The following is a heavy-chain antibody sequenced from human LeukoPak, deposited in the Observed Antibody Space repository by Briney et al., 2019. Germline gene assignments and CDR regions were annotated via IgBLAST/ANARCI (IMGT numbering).Heavy chain of an antibody. D-gene: IGHD6-6*01. Sequence: PSETLSLTCAVYGGSFSGYYWSWIRQPPGKGPEWIGEINHSGSTNYNPSLKSRVTISVDTSKNQFSLKLSSVTAADTAVYYCAREGKKAPSIAAPWRWYFDLWGRGTLVTVSS. CDR3: AREGKKAPSIAAPWRWYFDL. CDR1: GGSFSGYY. V-gene: IGHV4-34*01. J-gene: IGHJ2*01. CDR2: INHSGST.